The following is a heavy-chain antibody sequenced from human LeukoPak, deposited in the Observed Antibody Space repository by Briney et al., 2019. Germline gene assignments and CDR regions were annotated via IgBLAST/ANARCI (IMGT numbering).Heavy chain of an antibody. CDR2: INAGNGNT. CDR1: GYSFSTYT. CDR3: ARDSSDIRSLIAH. J-gene: IGHJ1*01. Sequence: ASVKASCKASGYSFSTYTMNWVRQAPGQRLEWMGWINAGNGNTKYSQKFQGRVTITRDTSASTAYMEMRSLRSEDTAVYYCARDSSDIRSLIAHWGQGTLVTVSS. D-gene: IGHD2-15*01. V-gene: IGHV1-3*01.